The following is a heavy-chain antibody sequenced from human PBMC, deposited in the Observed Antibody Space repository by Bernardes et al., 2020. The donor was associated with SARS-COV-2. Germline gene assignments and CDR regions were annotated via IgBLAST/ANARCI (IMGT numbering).Heavy chain of an antibody. V-gene: IGHV3-23*01. CDR2: ISASGGST. J-gene: IGHJ4*02. CDR3: AREVSNSWNY. Sequence: GGSLRLSCAASGFTFSNFAMSWVRQAPGKGLEWVSTISASGGSTYYADSVKGRFTLSRDTSKNTLSLQMNSLRVEDTAVYYCAREVSNSWNYWGQGTLVTVSS. D-gene: IGHD2-2*01. CDR1: GFTFSNFA.